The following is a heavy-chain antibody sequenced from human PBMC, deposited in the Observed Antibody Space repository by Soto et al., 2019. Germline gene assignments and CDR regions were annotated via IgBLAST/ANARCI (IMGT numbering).Heavy chain of an antibody. V-gene: IGHV2-70*04. J-gene: IGHJ3*02. Sequence: SGPTLVNPTQTLTLTCTFSGFSLSTSGMRVSWIRQPPGKALEWLARIDLDDDKFYSTSLKTRLTISTDTSKNQVVLTMTNMDPVDTATYYCARIPDPYYYDSSGPDDAFDIWGQGTMVTVS. CDR1: GFSLSTSGMR. CDR3: ARIPDPYYYDSSGPDDAFDI. D-gene: IGHD3-22*01. CDR2: IDLDDDK.